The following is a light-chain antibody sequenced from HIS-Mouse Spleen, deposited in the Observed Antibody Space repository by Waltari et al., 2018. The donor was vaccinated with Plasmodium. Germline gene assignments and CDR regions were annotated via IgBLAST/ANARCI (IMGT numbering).Light chain of an antibody. CDR3: QSADSSGTYVV. J-gene: IGLJ2*01. CDR1: ALPKQF. V-gene: IGLV3-25*03. CDR2: KDS. Sequence: SYELTQPPPVSVSPGQTARIPCPGNALPKQFVIWYQQKPGQAPVLVIYKDSERPSGIPERFSGSSSGTTVTLTISGVQAEDEADYYCQSADSSGTYVVFGGGTKLTVL.